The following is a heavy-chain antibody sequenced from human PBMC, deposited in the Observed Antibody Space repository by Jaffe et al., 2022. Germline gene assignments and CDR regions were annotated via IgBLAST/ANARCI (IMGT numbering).Heavy chain of an antibody. CDR1: GFTFSDYY. V-gene: IGHV3-11*01. D-gene: IGHD3-3*01. CDR2: ISSSGSTI. CDR3: ARDGYYDFWSGYSSYYYYMDV. Sequence: QVQLVESGGGLVKPGGSLRLSCAASGFTFSDYYMSWIRQAPGKGLEWVSYISSSGSTIYYADSVKGRFTISRDNAKNSLYLQMNSLRAEDTAVYYCARDGYYDFWSGYSSYYYYMDVWGKGTTVTVSS. J-gene: IGHJ6*03.